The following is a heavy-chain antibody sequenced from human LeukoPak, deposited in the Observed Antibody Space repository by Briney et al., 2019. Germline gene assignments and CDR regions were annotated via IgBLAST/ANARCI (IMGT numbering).Heavy chain of an antibody. V-gene: IGHV3-30-3*01. D-gene: IGHD2-8*01. J-gene: IGHJ3*01. CDR2: ILNDGSDE. CDR1: GFTFNMHA. Sequence: GGSLRLSCAASGFTFNMHAMHWVRQAPGKGLEWVAVILNDGSDEYYADSVRGRFPISRDNLQNTVFMQMNNLRPEDTAVYYCAKARHCTTATCASAAFDAWGQGTMVTVSS. CDR3: AKARHCTTATCASAAFDA.